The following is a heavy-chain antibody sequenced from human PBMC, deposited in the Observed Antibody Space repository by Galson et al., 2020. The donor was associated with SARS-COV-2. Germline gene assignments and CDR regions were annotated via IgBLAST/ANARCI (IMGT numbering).Heavy chain of an antibody. CDR3: SGDVNPYCADNCFLDAFDI. CDR2: IKRDGSEA. Sequence: GGSLRLSCAASGFTFSAYWMTWVRQAPGKGLEWVANIKRDGSEAHYVDSVKGRFTISRDNSKNSLDLQMNTLRAEDTAVYFCSGDVNPYCADNCFLDAFDIWGQGTMVTVSS. V-gene: IGHV3-7*01. D-gene: IGHD2-21*01. J-gene: IGHJ3*02. CDR1: GFTFSAYW.